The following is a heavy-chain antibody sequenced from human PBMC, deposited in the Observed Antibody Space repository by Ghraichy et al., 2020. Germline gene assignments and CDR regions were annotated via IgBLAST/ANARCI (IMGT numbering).Heavy chain of an antibody. V-gene: IGHV3-30*04. Sequence: GGSLRLSCAASGFTFSSYAMHWVRQAPGKGLEWVAVISYDGSNKYYVDSVKGRFTISRDNSKNTLYLQMNSLRAEDTAVYYCARERVLDDADYWGQGTLVTVSS. CDR2: ISYDGSNK. J-gene: IGHJ4*02. CDR3: ARERVLDDADY. D-gene: IGHD3-3*01. CDR1: GFTFSSYA.